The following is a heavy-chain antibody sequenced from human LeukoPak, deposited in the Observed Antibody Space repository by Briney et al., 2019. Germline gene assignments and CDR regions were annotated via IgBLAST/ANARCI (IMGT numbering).Heavy chain of an antibody. CDR3: VPGGRYCSGGSCYSGFDI. CDR1: GYTLTELS. D-gene: IGHD2-15*01. CDR2: FDPEDGET. J-gene: IGHJ3*02. Sequence: ASVKVSCKVSGYTLTELSMHWVRQAPGKGLEWMGGFDPEDGETIYAQKFQGRVTMTEDTSTDTAYMELSSLRSEDTAVYYCVPGGRYCSGGSCYSGFDIWGQGTMVTVSS. V-gene: IGHV1-24*01.